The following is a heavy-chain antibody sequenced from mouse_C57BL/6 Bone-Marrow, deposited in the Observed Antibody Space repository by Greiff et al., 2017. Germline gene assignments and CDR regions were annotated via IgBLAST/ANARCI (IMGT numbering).Heavy chain of an antibody. CDR3: ARDATMVAY. Sequence: EVNVVESGGGLVQSGRSLRLSCATSGFTFSDFYMEWVRQAPGKGLEWIAASRNKANDYTTEYSASVKGRFIVSRDTSKSILYLQMNALRAEDTAIYYCARDATMVAYWGQGTLVTVSA. J-gene: IGHJ3*01. V-gene: IGHV7-1*01. CDR1: GFTFSDFY. CDR2: SRNKANDYTT. D-gene: IGHD1-1*02.